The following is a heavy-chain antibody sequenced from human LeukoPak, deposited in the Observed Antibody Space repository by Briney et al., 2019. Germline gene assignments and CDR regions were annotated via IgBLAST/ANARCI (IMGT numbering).Heavy chain of an antibody. Sequence: GGSLRLSCAASGFTFSSYGMHWVRQAPGKGLEWVAFIRYDGSNKYYADSVKGRFTISRDNSKNTLYLQMNSLRAEDTAVYYCAKYGVNRGGDRAAFGYWGQGTLVTVSS. D-gene: IGHD2-15*01. V-gene: IGHV3-30*02. CDR1: GFTFSSYG. CDR3: AKYGVNRGGDRAAFGY. J-gene: IGHJ4*02. CDR2: IRYDGSNK.